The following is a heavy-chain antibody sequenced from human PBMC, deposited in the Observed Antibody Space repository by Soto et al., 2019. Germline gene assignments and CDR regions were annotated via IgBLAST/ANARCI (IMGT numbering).Heavy chain of an antibody. CDR2: ISSSGSTI. CDR3: ARDRRYYYDSSGYYFDY. CDR1: GFTFSEYY. D-gene: IGHD3-22*01. Sequence: GGSLRLSCAASGFTFSEYYMSWIRQAPGNGLEWVSYISSSGSTIYYADSVKGRFTISRDNAKNSLYLQMNSLRAEDTAVYYCARDRRYYYDSSGYYFDYWGQGTLVTVSS. J-gene: IGHJ4*02. V-gene: IGHV3-11*01.